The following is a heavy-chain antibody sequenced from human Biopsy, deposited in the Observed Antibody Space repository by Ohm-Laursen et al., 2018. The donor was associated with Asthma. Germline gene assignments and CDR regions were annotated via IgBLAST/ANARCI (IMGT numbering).Heavy chain of an antibody. J-gene: IGHJ6*02. V-gene: IGHV4-59*01. CDR3: ARDVSLGRFLEWSSGMDV. D-gene: IGHD3-3*01. CDR2: IYFSGST. Sequence: SDTLSLTCTVSGGSISSYYWSWIRQPPGKGLEWIGYIYFSGSTNYNPSLKSRVTISVDTSKNQFSLKLRSVTAADTAVYYCARDVSLGRFLEWSSGMDVWGQGTTVTVSS. CDR1: GGSISSYY.